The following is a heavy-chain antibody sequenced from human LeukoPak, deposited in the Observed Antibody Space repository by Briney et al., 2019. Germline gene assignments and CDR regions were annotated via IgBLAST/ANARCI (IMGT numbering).Heavy chain of an antibody. V-gene: IGHV3-23*01. CDR3: AREYMGV. J-gene: IGHJ6*03. CDR2: ITNGGST. CDR1: GSTFSSYG. Sequence: GGSLRLSCAASGSTFSSYGMSWVRQAPGKGLEWVSGITNGGSTYYGDSVKGRFTISRDNSKNTLYLQMNSLRAEDTAVYYCAREYMGVWGKGTTVSISS.